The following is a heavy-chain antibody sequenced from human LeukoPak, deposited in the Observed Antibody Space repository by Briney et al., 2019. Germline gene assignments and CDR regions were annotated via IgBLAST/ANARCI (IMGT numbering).Heavy chain of an antibody. CDR3: ARDTSGSYPPEYFQH. V-gene: IGHV4-59*01. D-gene: IGHD1-26*01. CDR2: IYYSGST. Sequence: SETLSLTCTVSGGSISTYYWTWIRQPPGQGLEWMGYIYYSGSTNYNPSLKSRVTISVDTSKNQFSLKLSSVTAADTAVYYCARDTSGSYPPEYFQHWGQGTLVTVSS. J-gene: IGHJ1*01. CDR1: GGSISTYY.